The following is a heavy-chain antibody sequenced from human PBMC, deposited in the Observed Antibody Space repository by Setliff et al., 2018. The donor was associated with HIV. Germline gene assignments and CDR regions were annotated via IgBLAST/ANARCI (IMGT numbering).Heavy chain of an antibody. V-gene: IGHV1-46*01. CDR1: GYTFTGYH. Sequence: GASVKVSCKASGYTFTGYHMHWVRQAPGQGLEWMGVINPTGGSTRNTQKFQGRVAMTRDTSTSTVYMELSSLRSEDTAVYYCASAGAWQRNALDIWGQGTMVTVSS. CDR3: ASAGAWQRNALDI. J-gene: IGHJ3*02. CDR2: INPTGGST. D-gene: IGHD5-12*01.